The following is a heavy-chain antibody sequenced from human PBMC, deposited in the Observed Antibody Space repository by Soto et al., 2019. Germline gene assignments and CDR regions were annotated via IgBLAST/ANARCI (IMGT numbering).Heavy chain of an antibody. CDR1: GFTFSSYA. D-gene: IGHD3-10*01. Sequence: GGSLRLSCAASGFTFSSYAMSWVRQAPGKGLEWVSAISGSGGSTYYADSVKGRFTISRDNSKNTLYLQMNSLRAEDTAVYYCAKDLGHGSGSYYGNWDAFDIWGQGTMVTVSS. CDR2: ISGSGGST. J-gene: IGHJ3*02. CDR3: AKDLGHGSGSYYGNWDAFDI. V-gene: IGHV3-23*01.